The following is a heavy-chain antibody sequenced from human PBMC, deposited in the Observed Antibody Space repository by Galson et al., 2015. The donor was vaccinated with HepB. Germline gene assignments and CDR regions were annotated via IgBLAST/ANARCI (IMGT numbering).Heavy chain of an antibody. Sequence: SLRLSCAVSGFTFRNYYMSWIRQAPGKGLEWISFIRSTGSYTNYADSVKGRFTISRDNAKNSLYLQMNSLRPEDTAVYYCARTYGDYGYYLDYWGQGTLVTVSS. V-gene: IGHV3-11*06. CDR2: IRSTGSYT. CDR1: GFTFRNYY. D-gene: IGHD4-17*01. CDR3: ARTYGDYGYYLDY. J-gene: IGHJ4*02.